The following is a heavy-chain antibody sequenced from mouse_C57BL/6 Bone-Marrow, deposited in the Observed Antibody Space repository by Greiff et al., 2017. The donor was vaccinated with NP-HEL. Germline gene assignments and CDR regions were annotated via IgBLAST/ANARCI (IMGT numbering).Heavy chain of an antibody. CDR1: GFSLSTSGMG. Sequence: QVTLKECGPGILQSSQTLSLTCSFSGFSLSTSGMGVSWSSQPPGKGLEWLVHIYWDDDKRNNPSLKSRPIISKDTSINQVFLKITMVDTAETATYYCVRSAGGSNWYFDVWGTGTTVTVSS. CDR2: IYWDDDK. J-gene: IGHJ1*03. V-gene: IGHV8-12*01. CDR3: VRSAGGSNWYFDV.